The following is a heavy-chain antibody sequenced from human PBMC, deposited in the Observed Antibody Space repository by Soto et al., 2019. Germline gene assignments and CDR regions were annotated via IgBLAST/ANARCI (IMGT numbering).Heavy chain of an antibody. D-gene: IGHD6-13*01. CDR2: MYRSGST. V-gene: IGHV4-31*03. J-gene: IGHJ6*02. CDR1: GDSISSDGYY. Sequence: QVQLQESGPGLVKPSETLFLTCTVSGDSISSDGYYWSWIRQHPGKGLEWIGYMYRSGSTYYNPSLKNRLVISPATPKNQFTLKLSPVSAADTAVYYCSSSRKGYGMDVWGQGTTVTVSS. CDR3: SSSRKGYGMDV.